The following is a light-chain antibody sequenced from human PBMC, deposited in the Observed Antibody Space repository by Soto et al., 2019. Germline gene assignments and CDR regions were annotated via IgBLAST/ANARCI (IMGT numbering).Light chain of an antibody. CDR2: DVK. CDR3: ASYTTTHSWV. CDR1: SYDIGSYTS. Sequence: QSVLTQPASVSGSPGQSITISCTGTSYDIGSYTSVSWYQHHPGKAPQLVIFDVKNRPSGVSHRFSGSKSGSTASLTISGLLPEDEADYFCASYTTTHSWVFGGGTKVTVL. J-gene: IGLJ3*02. V-gene: IGLV2-14*01.